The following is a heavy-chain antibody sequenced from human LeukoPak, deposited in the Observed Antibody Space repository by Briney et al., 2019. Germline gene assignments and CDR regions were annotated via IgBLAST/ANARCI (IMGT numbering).Heavy chain of an antibody. V-gene: IGHV1-18*01. CDR2: ISAYNDKT. J-gene: IGHJ6*03. D-gene: IGHD6-19*01. CDR3: ARWQWVSQNYYYMDV. CDR1: GYSFRGYG. Sequence: ASVKVSCKASGYSFRGYGISWVRQATGQGLEWMGWISAYNDKTIYAQKFQGRLTLTTDTSTTSVHMELRTLNSDDTAVYYCARWQWVSQNYYYMDVWGNGTTVIVSS.